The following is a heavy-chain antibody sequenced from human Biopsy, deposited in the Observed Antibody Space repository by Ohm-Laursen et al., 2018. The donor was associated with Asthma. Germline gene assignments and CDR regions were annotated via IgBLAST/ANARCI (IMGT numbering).Heavy chain of an antibody. V-gene: IGHV4-59*01. J-gene: IGHJ4*02. CDR3: VRAVRNEQWLAPFDY. CDR2: VYWTGST. D-gene: IGHD6-19*01. CDR1: GGSISSFC. Sequence: SETLSLTCSVYGGSISSFCWSWIRQSPEKGLEWMGYVYWTGSTNYNPSLKSRVTMSVDTSKNRMFLELTSVTASDTAIYYCVRAVRNEQWLAPFDYWGQGKPVTVSS.